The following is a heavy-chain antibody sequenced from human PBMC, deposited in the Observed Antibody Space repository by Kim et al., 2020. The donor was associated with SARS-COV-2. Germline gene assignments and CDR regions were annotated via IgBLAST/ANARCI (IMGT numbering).Heavy chain of an antibody. Sequence: GGSLRLSCSASGFTFSTYGMNWVRQPPGKGLEWVAGIWYDGSIKNYADSVKGRFTISRDNTQNTLYLQMNSLRAEDTAIYYCSSLDYWGKGTLVTVSS. V-gene: IGHV3-33*01. CDR1: GFTFSTYG. CDR2: IWYDGSIK. CDR3: SSLDY. J-gene: IGHJ4*02.